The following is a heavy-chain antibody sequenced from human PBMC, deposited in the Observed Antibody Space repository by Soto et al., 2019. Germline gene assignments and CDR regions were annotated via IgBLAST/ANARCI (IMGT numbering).Heavy chain of an antibody. J-gene: IGHJ4*02. CDR2: IHYSGIT. Sequence: PXXTLSLPCTVSGCSIGSYHWRWILQPPGKGLEWIGYIHYSGITNYNPSLKSRVTISVDTSKNQYSLKLSSVTAADTAVYYCARHSGVSGTLSYYFDHWGQGTLVTVSS. D-gene: IGHD1-26*01. CDR1: GCSIGSYH. CDR3: ARHSGVSGTLSYYFDH. V-gene: IGHV4-59*08.